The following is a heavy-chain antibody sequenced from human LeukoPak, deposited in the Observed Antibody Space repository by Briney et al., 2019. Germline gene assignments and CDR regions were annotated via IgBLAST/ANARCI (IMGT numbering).Heavy chain of an antibody. D-gene: IGHD2-2*01. CDR3: AKDLAPAAY. V-gene: IGHV3-23*01. Sequence: PGGSLRLSCAASGFTVSSNYMSWVRQAPGKGLEWVSALTGSGGSTYYADSVKGRFTISRDNSKKTLFLQMNSLTAEDTAVYYCAKDLAPAAYWGQGTLVTVSS. CDR2: LTGSGGST. CDR1: GFTVSSNY. J-gene: IGHJ4*02.